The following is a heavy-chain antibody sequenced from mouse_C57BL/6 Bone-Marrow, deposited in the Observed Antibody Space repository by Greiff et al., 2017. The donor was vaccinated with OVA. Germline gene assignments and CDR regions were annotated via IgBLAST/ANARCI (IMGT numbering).Heavy chain of an antibody. CDR2: INPNNGGT. V-gene: IGHV1-18*01. J-gene: IGHJ2*01. Sequence: VQLQQSGPELVKPGASVKIPCKASGYTFTDYNMDWVKQSHGKSLEWIGDINPNNGGTTYNQKFKGKATLTVAKSSSTAYMELRSLTSADTAVYYCASGLNCFDYWGQGTTLTVSS. CDR1: GYTFTDYN. CDR3: ASGLNCFDY.